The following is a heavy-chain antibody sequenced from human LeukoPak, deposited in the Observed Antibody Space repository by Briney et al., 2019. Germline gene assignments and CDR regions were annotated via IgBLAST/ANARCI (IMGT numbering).Heavy chain of an antibody. J-gene: IGHJ6*04. CDR1: DYSFTSYA. V-gene: IGHV1-18*01. D-gene: IGHD6-19*01. CDR3: ARDPLSSTWSNYYHAMDV. CDR2: ISAYNGNT. Sequence: ASVKLSCKASDYSFTSYAINWVRQAPGQGLEWLGWISAYNGNTDYAQKFQDRVTLTTDASTSTAYLELRSLTSDDTAVYYCARDPLSSTWSNYYHAMDVWGAGTTVTVSS.